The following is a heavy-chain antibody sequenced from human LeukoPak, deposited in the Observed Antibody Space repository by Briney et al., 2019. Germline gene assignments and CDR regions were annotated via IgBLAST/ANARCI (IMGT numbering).Heavy chain of an antibody. J-gene: IGHJ4*02. V-gene: IGHV4-4*02. D-gene: IGHD1-26*01. CDR1: GGSISSSNW. CDR2: IYHSGSI. Sequence: SETLSLTCAVSGGSISSSNWWSWVRQPPGKGLEWIGEIYHSGSINYNPSLKSRVTMSVDTSKNQFSLKLSSVTAADTAVYYCARADSGSYLPIDYWGQGTLVTVSS. CDR3: ARADSGSYLPIDY.